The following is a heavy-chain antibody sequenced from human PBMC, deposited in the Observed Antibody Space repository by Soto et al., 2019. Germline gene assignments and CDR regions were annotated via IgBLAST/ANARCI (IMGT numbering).Heavy chain of an antibody. CDR3: ARLTAGTSGYYYYYMDV. Sequence: PSETLSLTCTVSGGSISSSSYYWGWIRQPPGKGLEWIGTIYYSGSTYYNPSLKSRVTISVDTSKNQFSLKLSSVTAADTAVYYCARLTAGTSGYYYYYMDVWGKGTTVTVS. D-gene: IGHD6-13*01. J-gene: IGHJ6*03. V-gene: IGHV4-39*01. CDR1: GGSISSSSYY. CDR2: IYYSGST.